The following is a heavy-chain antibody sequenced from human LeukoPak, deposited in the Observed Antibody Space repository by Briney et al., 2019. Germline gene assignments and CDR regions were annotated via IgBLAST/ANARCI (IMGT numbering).Heavy chain of an antibody. V-gene: IGHV3-9*01. J-gene: IGHJ6*02. Sequence: GGSLRLSCAASGFTFDDYAMHWVRQAPGKGLEWVSGISWNSGSIGYADSVKGRFTISRDNAKNSLYLQMNSLRAEDTALYYCARSYDSSGYYLYYYYYGVDVWGQGTTVTVSS. D-gene: IGHD3-22*01. CDR1: GFTFDDYA. CDR3: ARSYDSSGYYLYYYYYGVDV. CDR2: ISWNSGSI.